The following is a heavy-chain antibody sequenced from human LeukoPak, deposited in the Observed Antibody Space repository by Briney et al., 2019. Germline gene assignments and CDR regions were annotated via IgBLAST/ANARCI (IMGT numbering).Heavy chain of an antibody. CDR1: GYTFTGYY. D-gene: IGHD3-22*01. J-gene: IGHJ4*02. CDR3: ARVDDSSGLDLDY. CDR2: INPSSGGT. Sequence: ASVKVSCKASGYTFTGYYMHWVRQAPGQGLEWMGWINPSSGGTNYAQKFQGRVTMTRDTSISTAYMELSRLRSDDTAVYYCARVDDSSGLDLDYWGQGTLVTVSS. V-gene: IGHV1-2*02.